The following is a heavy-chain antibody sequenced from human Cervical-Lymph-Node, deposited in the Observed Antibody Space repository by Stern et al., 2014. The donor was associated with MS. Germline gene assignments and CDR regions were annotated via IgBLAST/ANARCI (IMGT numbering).Heavy chain of an antibody. V-gene: IGHV3-15*01. CDR3: TTDPTYYYDSSGYAPSDY. D-gene: IGHD3-22*01. J-gene: IGHJ4*02. Sequence: EVQLVDSGGGLVKPGGSLRLSCAASGFTFSNAWMSWVRQAPGKGLEWVGRIKSKTDGGTTDYAAPVKGRFTISRDDSKNTLYLQMNSLKTEDTAVYYCTTDPTYYYDSSGYAPSDYWGQGTLVTVSS. CDR1: GFTFSNAW. CDR2: IKSKTDGGTT.